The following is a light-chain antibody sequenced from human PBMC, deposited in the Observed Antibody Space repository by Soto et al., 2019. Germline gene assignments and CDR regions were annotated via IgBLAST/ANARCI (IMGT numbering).Light chain of an antibody. J-gene: IGLJ1*01. CDR3: QSYDSSLGGNYV. V-gene: IGLV1-40*01. CDR2: GST. Sequence: QSVLTQPASVSGSPGQSVTISCTGSSSNIGAGFDVRWYQQLPGRAPKLLIYGSTNRPSGVPDRFSGSKSGMSASLAISGLQAEDEADYYCQSYDSSLGGNYVFGTGTKVTVL. CDR1: SSNIGAGFD.